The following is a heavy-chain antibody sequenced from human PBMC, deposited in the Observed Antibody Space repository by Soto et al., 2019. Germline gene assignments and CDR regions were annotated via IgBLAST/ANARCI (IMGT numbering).Heavy chain of an antibody. CDR3: ARDSSGYRGQRRAFDI. D-gene: IGHD3-22*01. J-gene: IGHJ3*02. CDR2: IIPIFGTA. V-gene: IGHV1-69*01. Sequence: QVQLVQSGAEVKKPGSSVKVSCKASGGTFSSYAISWVRQAPGQGLEWMGGIIPIFGTANYAQKFQDRVTITADESTSTAYMVLSSLRSEDTAVYYCARDSSGYRGQRRAFDIWGQGTMVTVSS. CDR1: GGTFSSYA.